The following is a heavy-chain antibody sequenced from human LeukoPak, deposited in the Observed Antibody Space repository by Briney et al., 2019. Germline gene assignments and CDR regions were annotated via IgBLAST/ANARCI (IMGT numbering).Heavy chain of an antibody. CDR3: ARDDIGGEFDY. V-gene: IGHV3-21*01. CDR2: ISSSSSYI. J-gene: IGHJ4*02. Sequence: GGSLRLSCAASGLTFSSYSMNWVRQAPGKGLEWVSSISSSSSYIYYADSVKGRFTISRDNAKNSLYLQMNSLRAEDTAVYYCARDDIGGEFDYWGQGTLVTVSS. D-gene: IGHD2-15*01. CDR1: GLTFSSYS.